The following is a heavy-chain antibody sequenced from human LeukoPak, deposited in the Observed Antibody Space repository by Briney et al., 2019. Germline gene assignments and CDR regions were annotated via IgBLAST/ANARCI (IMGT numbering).Heavy chain of an antibody. D-gene: IGHD3-3*01. CDR2: INHSGST. CDR3: AGGHGVTLDY. V-gene: IGHV4-34*01. CDR1: GGSFSGHY. Sequence: SETLSLTCAVYGGSFSGHYWSWIRQPPGKGLEWIGEINHSGSTNYNPSLKSRVTISVDTSKNQFSLKLSSVTAADTAVYYCAGGHGVTLDYWGQGTLVTVSS. J-gene: IGHJ4*02.